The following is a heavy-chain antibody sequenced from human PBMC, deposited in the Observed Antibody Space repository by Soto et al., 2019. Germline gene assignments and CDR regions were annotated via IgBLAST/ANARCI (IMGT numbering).Heavy chain of an antibody. J-gene: IGHJ4*02. CDR1: GFTFASYA. CDR3: ARVAY. V-gene: IGHV3-21*01. CDR2: ISSGSSDT. Sequence: VGSLRLSCAASGFTFASYAMAWVRQAPGKGVEWVASISSGSSDTWYADSVKGRFIISRDNAQNSLFLQMNTLRPEDTAMYYCARVAYWGPGTQVTVSS.